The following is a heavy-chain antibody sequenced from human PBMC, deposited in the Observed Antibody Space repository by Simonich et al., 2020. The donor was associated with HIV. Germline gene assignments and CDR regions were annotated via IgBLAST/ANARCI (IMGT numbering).Heavy chain of an antibody. V-gene: IGHV4-34*01. Sequence: QVQLQQWGAGLLKPSETLSLTCAVYGGSFRGYNWSWIRQPPGKGLEWIGEINHSGSTNSNPSLKSRVTISVDTSKNQFSLKLSSVTAADTAVYYCARRHPTTVTTPYFDYCGQGTLVTVSS. D-gene: IGHD4-17*01. J-gene: IGHJ4*02. CDR2: INHSGST. CDR3: ARRHPTTVTTPYFDY. CDR1: GGSFRGYN.